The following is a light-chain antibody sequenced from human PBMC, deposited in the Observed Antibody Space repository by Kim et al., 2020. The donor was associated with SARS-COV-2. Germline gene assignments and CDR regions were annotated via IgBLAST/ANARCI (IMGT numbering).Light chain of an antibody. CDR1: QSVSSSY. J-gene: IGKJ2*01. V-gene: IGKV3-20*01. CDR2: GAS. Sequence: LSPGERATLSCRASQSVSSSYLAWYQQKPGQAPRLLIYGASSRATGIPDRFSGSGSGTDFTLTISRLEPEDFAVYYCQQYGSSPRSFGQGTKLEIK. CDR3: QQYGSSPRS.